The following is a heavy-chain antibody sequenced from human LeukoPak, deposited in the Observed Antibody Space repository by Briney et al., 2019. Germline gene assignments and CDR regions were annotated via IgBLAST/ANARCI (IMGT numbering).Heavy chain of an antibody. CDR2: ISAYNGNT. D-gene: IGHD4-17*01. CDR1: GYTFTSYG. V-gene: IGHV1-18*04. Sequence: GASVKVSCKASGYTFTSYGISWVRQAPGQGLEWMGWISAYNGNTNYAQKLQGRVTITTDTSTSTAYMELRSLRSDDTAVYYCARWAPLDYGDYGPHFDYWGQGTLVTVSS. CDR3: ARWAPLDYGDYGPHFDY. J-gene: IGHJ4*02.